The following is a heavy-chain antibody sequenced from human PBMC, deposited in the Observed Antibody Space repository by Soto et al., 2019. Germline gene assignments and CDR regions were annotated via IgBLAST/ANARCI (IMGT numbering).Heavy chain of an antibody. V-gene: IGHV2-26*01. D-gene: IGHD6-13*01. CDR2: TLSNDEK. CDR3: ARMATATAGTYHGFFQH. CDR1: GFSLSNARMG. Sequence: QVTLKESGPVLVKITETLTLTCTVSGFSLSNARMGVSWIRQSPGKALEWLADTLSNDEKSYSTSLKSRLTISKDTSKSQVVLTMTNVDPVDTATYYCARMATATAGTYHGFFQHWGQGTLVTVSS. J-gene: IGHJ1*01.